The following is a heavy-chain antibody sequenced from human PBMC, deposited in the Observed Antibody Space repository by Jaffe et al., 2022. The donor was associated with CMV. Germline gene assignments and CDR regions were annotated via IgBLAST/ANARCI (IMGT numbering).Heavy chain of an antibody. J-gene: IGHJ6*03. V-gene: IGHV3-21*01. D-gene: IGHD4-17*01. Sequence: EVQLVESGGGLVKPGGSLRLSCAASGFTFSSYSMNWVRQAPGKGLEWVSSISSSSSYIYYADSVKGRFTISRDNAKNSLYLQMNSLRAEDTAVYYCARSYGDYPVVVDKRDYYYYYYYMDVWGKGTTVTVSS. CDR1: GFTFSSYS. CDR2: ISSSSSYI. CDR3: ARSYGDYPVVVDKRDYYYYYYYMDV.